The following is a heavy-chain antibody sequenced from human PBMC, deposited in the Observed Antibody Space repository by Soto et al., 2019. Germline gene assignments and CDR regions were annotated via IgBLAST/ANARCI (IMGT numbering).Heavy chain of an antibody. V-gene: IGHV4-34*01. CDR3: ARGGRGYDYIWGRRNRGRNLDY. CDR2: INHSAST. J-gene: IGHJ4*02. Sequence: QVQLQQWGAGLLKPSETLSLTCAVYGGSFSGYYWSCIRQPPGRGLEWIGEINHSASTNYNQSPNIRVSLSVDTSKNRFSLELSPVPAADTAVYYCARGGRGYDYIWGRRNRGRNLDYWGQGTLVTVSS. CDR1: GGSFSGYY. D-gene: IGHD3-16*01.